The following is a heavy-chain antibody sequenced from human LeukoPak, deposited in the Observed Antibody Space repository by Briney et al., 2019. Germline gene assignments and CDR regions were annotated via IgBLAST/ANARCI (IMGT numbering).Heavy chain of an antibody. V-gene: IGHV1-18*01. CDR2: ISAYNGNT. Sequence: ASVKVSCKASGYTFTSYGISWVRQAPGQGLEWMGWISAYNGNTNYAQKLQGRVTMTTDTSTSTAYMELRSLRSDDTAVYYCARDLNPTVILTTQPHGGWFDPWGQGTLVTVSS. D-gene: IGHD4-17*01. CDR3: ARDLNPTVILTTQPHGGWFDP. CDR1: GYTFTSYG. J-gene: IGHJ5*02.